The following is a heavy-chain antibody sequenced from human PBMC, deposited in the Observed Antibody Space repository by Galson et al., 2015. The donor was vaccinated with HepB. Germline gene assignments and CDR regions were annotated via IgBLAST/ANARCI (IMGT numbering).Heavy chain of an antibody. J-gene: IGHJ4*02. V-gene: IGHV3-53*01. CDR2: IYSGGNT. Sequence: SLRLSCATSGFTFSIYWMHWVRQAPGKGLEWVSIIYSGGNTYYADSVKGRFTISRDNSKNTLYLQMNSLRAEDTAVYYCAREASSSGWCYMDYWGQGTLVTVSS. CDR1: GFTFSIYW. D-gene: IGHD6-19*01. CDR3: AREASSSGWCYMDY.